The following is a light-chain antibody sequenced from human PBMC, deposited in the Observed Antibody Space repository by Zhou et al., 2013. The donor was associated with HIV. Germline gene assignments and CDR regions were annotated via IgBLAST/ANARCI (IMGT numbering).Light chain of an antibody. CDR2: KAS. CDR1: QSISSW. Sequence: DLQMTQSPSTLSASVGDRVTITCRASQSISSWLAWYQQKPGKAPKLLIYKASSLESGVPSRFSGSGSGTEFTLTISSLQPDDFATYYCQQYNSYPWTFGQGTKVKSN. V-gene: IGKV1-5*03. J-gene: IGKJ1*01. CDR3: QQYNSYPWT.